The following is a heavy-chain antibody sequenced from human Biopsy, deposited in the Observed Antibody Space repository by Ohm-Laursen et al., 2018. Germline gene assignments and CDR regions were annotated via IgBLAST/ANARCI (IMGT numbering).Heavy chain of an antibody. J-gene: IGHJ5*01. Sequence: GASVKVSCKASGYTFSGYYMHWVRQAPGQGLEWMGIINPSGGSTDYAQKFQGRVTMTRDTSTSAVYMELISLRSDDTAVYYCAKGGHKAWLDSWGQGALVTVSS. V-gene: IGHV1-46*01. D-gene: IGHD1-26*01. CDR3: AKGGHKAWLDS. CDR1: GYTFSGYY. CDR2: INPSGGST.